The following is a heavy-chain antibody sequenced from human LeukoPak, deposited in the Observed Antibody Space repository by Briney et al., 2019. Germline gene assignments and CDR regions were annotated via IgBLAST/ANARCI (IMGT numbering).Heavy chain of an antibody. CDR3: AREGYYYDSSGPIDY. D-gene: IGHD3-22*01. V-gene: IGHV4-31*03. CDR1: GGSISSGGYY. Sequence: PSQTLSLTCTVSGGSISSGGYYWSWIRRHPGKGLEWIGYIYYSGSTYYNPSLKSRVTISVDTSKNQFSLKLRSVTAADTALYFCAREGYYYDSSGPIDYWGQGTRVTVSS. CDR2: IYYSGST. J-gene: IGHJ4*02.